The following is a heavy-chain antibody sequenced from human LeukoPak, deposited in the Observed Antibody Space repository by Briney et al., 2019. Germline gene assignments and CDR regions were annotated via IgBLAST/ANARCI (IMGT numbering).Heavy chain of an antibody. CDR3: ARERGYSSGWYTDY. CDR2: IDIPGNT. D-gene: IGHD6-19*01. J-gene: IGHJ4*02. V-gene: IGHV3-13*01. Sequence: GGSLRLSCAASGFTLSSYDMHWVRQATGKGLEWVSGIDIPGNTYYPDSVKGRFTMSRESAKNSLYLQMNSLRAGDTAVYYCARERGYSSGWYTDYWGQGTLVTVSS. CDR1: GFTLSSYD.